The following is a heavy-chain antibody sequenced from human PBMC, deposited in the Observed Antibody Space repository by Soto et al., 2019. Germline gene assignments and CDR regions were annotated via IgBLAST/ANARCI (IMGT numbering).Heavy chain of an antibody. J-gene: IGHJ5*02. D-gene: IGHD5-18*01. V-gene: IGHV1-69*06. CDR1: GGTFSSYA. CDR3: ARVRVDTFEVGWFDP. CDR2: IIPIFGTA. Sequence: QVQLVQSGAEVKKPGSSVQVSCKASGGTFSSYAISWVRQAPGQGPEWMGWIIPIFGTANYAQKFQGRVTSTADKSTSTAYMELSSLRSEDTAVYYCARVRVDTFEVGWFDPWGQGTLVTVSS.